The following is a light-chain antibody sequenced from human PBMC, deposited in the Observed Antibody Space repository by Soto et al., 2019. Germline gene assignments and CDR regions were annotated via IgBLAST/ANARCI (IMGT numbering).Light chain of an antibody. V-gene: IGKV2-28*01. Sequence: DIVMTQSPLSLSVTPGEPASISCRSNQSLLHGNGYNYLDWYLQKPGQTPQLLIYLGSNRASGVPDRFSGSGSGTDFTLKISKVEAEDVGFYYCMQALQTASFGPGTKWIS. J-gene: IGKJ3*01. CDR1: QSLLHGNGYNY. CDR2: LGS. CDR3: MQALQTAS.